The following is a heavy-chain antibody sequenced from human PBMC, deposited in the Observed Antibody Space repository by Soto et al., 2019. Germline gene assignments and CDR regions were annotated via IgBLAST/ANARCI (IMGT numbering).Heavy chain of an antibody. D-gene: IGHD5-18*01. J-gene: IGHJ4*02. CDR1: GFTFSSYG. CDR2: ISYDGSNK. V-gene: IGHV3-30*18. CDR3: AKDIVRYTYGACDN. Sequence: HVQLVESGGAVVQPGKSLRLSCAASGFTFSSYGMYWIRQAPGKGLEWVAAISYDGSNKFHADSVKGRFTISRDNSQNPLYLQMNSLSTEDTAVYYCAKDIVRYTYGACDNWGQGALVTVSS.